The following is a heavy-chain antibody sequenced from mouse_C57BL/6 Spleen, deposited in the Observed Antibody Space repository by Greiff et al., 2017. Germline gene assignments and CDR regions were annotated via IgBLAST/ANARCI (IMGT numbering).Heavy chain of an antibody. J-gene: IGHJ3*01. CDR3: ARENYYGSSLFAY. V-gene: IGHV1-82*01. Sequence: QVQLQQSGPELVKPGASVKISCKASGYAFSSSWMNWVKPRPGKGLEWIGRIYPGDGDTNYNGKFKGKATLTADKSSSTAYMQLSSLTSEDSAVYFCARENYYGSSLFAYWGQGTLVTVSA. CDR1: GYAFSSSW. D-gene: IGHD1-1*01. CDR2: IYPGDGDT.